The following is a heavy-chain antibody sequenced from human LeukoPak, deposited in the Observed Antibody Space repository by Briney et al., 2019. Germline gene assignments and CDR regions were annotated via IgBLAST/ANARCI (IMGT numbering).Heavy chain of an antibody. V-gene: IGHV3-21*01. Sequence: GGTLRLSCAASGFTFSSYSMIWVRQASGKGLEWVSSISSRSSYIYYADSVKGRFTIYRDNAKHSLYRQMQSLRAADTRVYYCARDRTIYDNLTLHYYYGMDVWGQGPTVTVSS. CDR1: GFTFSSYS. CDR2: ISSRSSYI. J-gene: IGHJ6*02. D-gene: IGHD3-9*01. CDR3: ARDRTIYDNLTLHYYYGMDV.